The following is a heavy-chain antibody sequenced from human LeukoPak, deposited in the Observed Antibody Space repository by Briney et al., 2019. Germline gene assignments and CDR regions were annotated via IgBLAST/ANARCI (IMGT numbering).Heavy chain of an antibody. V-gene: IGHV4-59*01. CDR3: ARGDDADGYLST. J-gene: IGHJ5*02. CDR2: MLYTGST. Sequence: SETLSLTCTVSGGSFGSYYLSWIRQSPGKGLEWIGFMLYTGSTNYNPSVMSRVSISRDASKNQFSLKLNSLTAADTALYFCARGDDADGYLSTWGQGILVIVSS. D-gene: IGHD5-24*01. CDR1: GGSFGSYY.